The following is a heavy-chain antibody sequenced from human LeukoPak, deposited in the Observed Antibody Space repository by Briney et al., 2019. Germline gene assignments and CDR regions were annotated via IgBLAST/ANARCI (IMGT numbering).Heavy chain of an antibody. V-gene: IGHV1-18*01. CDR2: ISAYNGNT. D-gene: IGHD3-10*01. J-gene: IGHJ4*02. Sequence: ASVKVSCKASGYTFTSYGISWVRQAPGQGLEWMGWISAYNGNTNYAQKLQGRVTMTTDTSTSTAYMELRSLRSDDTAVYYCAKGMRYGSGSYTYYFDYWGQGTLVTVSS. CDR1: GYTFTSYG. CDR3: AKGMRYGSGSYTYYFDY.